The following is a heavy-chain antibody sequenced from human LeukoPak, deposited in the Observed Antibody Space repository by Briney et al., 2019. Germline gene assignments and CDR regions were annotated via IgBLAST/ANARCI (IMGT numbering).Heavy chain of an antibody. D-gene: IGHD3-16*02. CDR2: IYYSGST. V-gene: IGHV4-39*01. CDR1: VGSISSSSYY. CDR3: ARQEGGYVWGSYRWYYFDY. Sequence: PSETLSLTCTVSVGSISSSSYYWGWIRQPPGKGLEWIGSIYYSGSTYYNPSLKSRVTISVDTSKNQFSLKLSSVTAADTAVYYCARQEGGYVWGSYRWYYFDYWGQGTLVTVSS. J-gene: IGHJ4*02.